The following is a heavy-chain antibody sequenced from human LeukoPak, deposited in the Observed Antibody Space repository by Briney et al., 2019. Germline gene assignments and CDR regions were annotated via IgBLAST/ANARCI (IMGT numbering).Heavy chain of an antibody. CDR2: IDYSGST. V-gene: IGHV4-39*07. CDR1: GDSSSNSIYY. Sequence: SETLSLTCTVSGDSSSNSIYYWGWIRQPPGKGLEWIGSIDYSGSTYYNPSLRSRATISIDTSKNQFSLKLSSVTAADTAVYYCARETPNNGVFDYWGQGTLVTVSS. J-gene: IGHJ4*02. CDR3: ARETPNNGVFDY. D-gene: IGHD1/OR15-1a*01.